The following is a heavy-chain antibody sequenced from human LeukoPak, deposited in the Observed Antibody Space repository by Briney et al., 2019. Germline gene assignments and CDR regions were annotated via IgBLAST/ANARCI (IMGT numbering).Heavy chain of an antibody. Sequence: GGSLRLSCAASGFTFSSYGMHWVRQAPGKGLEWVAVIWYDGSNKYYADSVKGRFTISRDNSKNTLYLQMNSLRAEDTAVYYCARALVVPAADNYYYYYYGMDVWGQGTTVAVSS. CDR2: IWYDGSNK. CDR3: ARALVVPAADNYYYYYYGMDV. D-gene: IGHD2-2*01. V-gene: IGHV3-33*01. CDR1: GFTFSSYG. J-gene: IGHJ6*02.